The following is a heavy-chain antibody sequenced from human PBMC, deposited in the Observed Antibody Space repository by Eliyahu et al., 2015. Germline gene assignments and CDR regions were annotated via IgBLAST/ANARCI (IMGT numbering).Heavy chain of an antibody. V-gene: IGHV3-53*01. CDR1: GFSVRMND. CDR2: IYSGGTT. CDR3: ARDLEAFDI. Sequence: EVQLVESGGGLIQPGGSLRLSCAASGFSVRMNDMSWVRQAPGKGLEWASTIYSGGTTYYADSVKGRFDIYRDNSKNTLYLQMNSLRADDTAVYYCARDLEAFDIWGQGTMVTVSS. J-gene: IGHJ3*02.